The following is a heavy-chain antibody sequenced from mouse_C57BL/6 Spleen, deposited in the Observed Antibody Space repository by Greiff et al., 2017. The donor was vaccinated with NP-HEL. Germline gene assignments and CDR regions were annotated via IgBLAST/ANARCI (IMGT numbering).Heavy chain of an antibody. CDR3: AKGYYGSSYYAMDY. CDR2: FHPYNDDT. CDR1: GYTFTTYP. D-gene: IGHD1-1*01. J-gene: IGHJ4*01. V-gene: IGHV1-47*01. Sequence: QVQLQQSGAELVKPGASVKMSCKASGYTFTTYPIEWMKQNPGKSLEWIGNFHPYNDDTKYNEKFKGKATLTVEKSSSTVYLELSRLTSDDSAVYYCAKGYYGSSYYAMDYWGQGTSVTVSS.